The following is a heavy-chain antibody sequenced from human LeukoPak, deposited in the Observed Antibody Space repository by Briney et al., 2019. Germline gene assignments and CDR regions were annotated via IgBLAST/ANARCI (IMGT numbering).Heavy chain of an antibody. CDR1: GYTFTGYY. J-gene: IGHJ4*02. Sequence: ASVKVSCKASGYTFTGYYMHWVRQAPGQGLEWMGWINPNSGGTKYAQKFQGRVTMTRDTSISTAYMELSRLRSDDTAVYYCARAHGDSNFDYWGQGTLVTVSS. D-gene: IGHD2-15*01. CDR2: INPNSGGT. CDR3: ARAHGDSNFDY. V-gene: IGHV1-2*02.